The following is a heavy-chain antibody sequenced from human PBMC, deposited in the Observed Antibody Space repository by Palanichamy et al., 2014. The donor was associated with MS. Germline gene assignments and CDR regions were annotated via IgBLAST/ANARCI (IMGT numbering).Heavy chain of an antibody. Sequence: QITLKESGPTLVKPTQTLTLTCTFSGFSLSTSGVGVGWIRQPPGKALEWLALIYWDDDKRYSPSLKSRLTITKDTSKNHVVLTMTNMDPVDTATYFCAHRDYYSGSGSYSPHVWFDYWGQGTLVTVSS. CDR1: GFSLSTSGVG. CDR2: IYWDDDK. CDR3: AHRDYYSGSGSYSPHVWFDY. J-gene: IGHJ4*02. V-gene: IGHV2-5*02. D-gene: IGHD3-10*01.